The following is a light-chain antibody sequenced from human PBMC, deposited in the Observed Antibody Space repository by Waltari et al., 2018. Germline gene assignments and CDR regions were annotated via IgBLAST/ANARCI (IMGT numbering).Light chain of an antibody. V-gene: IGLV2-11*01. CDR3: SSYAGSHVV. Sequence: QSALTQPRSVSGSPGQAVTISCTGTRSYVVGWPYFSWYRQYPGRAPQALIYDVPKRPSGVPDRFSGAKSGNTASLTISGLQVEDEADYFCSSYAGSHVVFGGGTKLTVL. CDR2: DVP. CDR1: RSYVVGWPY. J-gene: IGLJ3*02.